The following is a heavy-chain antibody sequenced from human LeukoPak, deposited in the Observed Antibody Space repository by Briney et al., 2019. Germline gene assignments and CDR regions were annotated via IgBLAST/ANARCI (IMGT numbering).Heavy chain of an antibody. CDR1: GGSFSGYY. CDR2: INHSGST. J-gene: IGHJ4*02. V-gene: IGHV4-34*01. Sequence: SETLSLTCAVYGGSFSGYYWSWIRQPPGKGLEWLGEINHSGSTNYSPSLKSRVTISVDTSKNQFSLKLSSVTAADTAVYYCARARRVYSYGPTFDYWGQGTLVTVSS. CDR3: ARARRVYSYGPTFDY. D-gene: IGHD5-18*01.